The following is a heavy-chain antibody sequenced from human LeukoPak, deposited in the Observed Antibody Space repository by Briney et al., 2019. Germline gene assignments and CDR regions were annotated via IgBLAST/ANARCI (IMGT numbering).Heavy chain of an antibody. V-gene: IGHV4-61*08. CDR3: ARFNYFDSSDYFSYYYGMDV. CDR2: VDYSGSP. J-gene: IGHJ6*02. D-gene: IGHD3-22*01. Sequence: PSETLCLTCTVSGCSVSSGAFYWSWIRQPPGKGLEWIGYVDYSGSPNYNPSLKSRLAISVDTSKNQFSLKLSSVSAADTAVYYCARFNYFDSSDYFSYYYGMDVWGQGTTVTVSS. CDR1: GCSVSSGAFY.